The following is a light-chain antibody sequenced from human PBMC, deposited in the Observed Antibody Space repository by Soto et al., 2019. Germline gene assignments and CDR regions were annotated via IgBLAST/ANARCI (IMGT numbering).Light chain of an antibody. V-gene: IGLV2-14*03. CDR2: DVT. J-gene: IGLJ2*01. CDR1: SSDVGGYNY. Sequence: QSALTQPASVSGSPGQSITISCTGTSSDVGGYNYVSWYQHHPGKAPKLMIYDVTNRPSGVSNRFSGSKSGNTASLTISGLQAEDEAEYYCSSYTSSSTHYVVFGGGTKLTVL. CDR3: SSYTSSSTHYVV.